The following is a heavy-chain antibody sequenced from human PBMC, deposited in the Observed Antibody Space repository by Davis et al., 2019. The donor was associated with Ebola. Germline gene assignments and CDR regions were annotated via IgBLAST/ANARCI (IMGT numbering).Heavy chain of an antibody. CDR3: ARGFTYYYDSSGYQNWFDP. D-gene: IGHD3-22*01. CDR2: IIPIFGTA. CDR1: GYTFTGYY. V-gene: IGHV1-69*13. Sequence: SVKVSCKASGYTFTGYYMHWVRQAPGQGLEWMGGIIPIFGTANYAQKFQGRVTITADESTSTAYMELSSLRSEDTAVYYCARGFTYYYDSSGYQNWFDPWGQGTLVTVSS. J-gene: IGHJ5*02.